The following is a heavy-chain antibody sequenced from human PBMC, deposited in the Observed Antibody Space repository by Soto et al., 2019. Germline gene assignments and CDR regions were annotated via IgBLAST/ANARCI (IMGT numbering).Heavy chain of an antibody. J-gene: IGHJ6*03. CDR1: GFTFSGSA. CDR3: TRQGFGELFLVYYYYYMDV. D-gene: IGHD3-10*01. V-gene: IGHV3-73*01. CDR2: IRSKANSYAT. Sequence: GGSLRLSCAASGFTFSGSAMHWVRQASGKGLEWVGRIRSKANSYATAYAASVKGRFTISRDDSKNTAYLQMNSLKTEDTAVYYCTRQGFGELFLVYYYYYMDVWGKGTTVTVSS.